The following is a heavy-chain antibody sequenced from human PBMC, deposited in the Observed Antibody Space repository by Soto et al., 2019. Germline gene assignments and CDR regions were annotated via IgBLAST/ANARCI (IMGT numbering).Heavy chain of an antibody. D-gene: IGHD6-25*01. V-gene: IGHV4-59*01. CDR1: GGSINGYY. Sequence: SETLSLTCTVSGGSINGYYWTWIRQPPGKGLEWIGFIYYSGSTNYNPSLQSRVTISLDTYKNQFSLNLNSVTAADTAIYYCARDRKGKSGLTDYLGQGTLGTVSS. CDR3: ARDRKGKSGLTDY. CDR2: IYYSGST. J-gene: IGHJ4*02.